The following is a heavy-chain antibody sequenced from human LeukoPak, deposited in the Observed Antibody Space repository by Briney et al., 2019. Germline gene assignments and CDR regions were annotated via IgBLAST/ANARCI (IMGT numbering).Heavy chain of an antibody. Sequence: PGGSLRLSCTASGFTFDEYGMAWIRQPPGKGLEWIGYIYYSGSTNYNPSLRSRVTISIDTSKNQFSLKLNSVTAADTAVYYCARGFAAMVHFDYWGQGTLVTVSS. J-gene: IGHJ4*02. V-gene: IGHV4-59*01. CDR2: IYYSGST. CDR1: GFTFDEYG. D-gene: IGHD5-18*01. CDR3: ARGFAAMVHFDY.